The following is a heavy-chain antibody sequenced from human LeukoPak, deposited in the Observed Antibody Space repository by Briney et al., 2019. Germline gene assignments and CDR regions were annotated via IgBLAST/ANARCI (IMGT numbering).Heavy chain of an antibody. CDR2: ISYDGSNK. Sequence: PGRSLRLSCAASGFTFSSYGMHGVRQAPGKGLEWVAVISYDGSNKYYADSVKGRFTISRDNSKNTLYLQMNSLRAEDTAVYYCAKDPLYYDILTGPDYWGQGTLVTVSS. CDR1: GFTFSSYG. J-gene: IGHJ4*02. CDR3: AKDPLYYDILTGPDY. V-gene: IGHV3-30*18. D-gene: IGHD3-9*01.